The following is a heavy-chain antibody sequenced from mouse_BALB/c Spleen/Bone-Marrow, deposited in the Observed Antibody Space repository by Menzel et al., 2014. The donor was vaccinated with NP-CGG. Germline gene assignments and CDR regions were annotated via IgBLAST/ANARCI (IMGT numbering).Heavy chain of an antibody. Sequence: EVQRVESGPGLVKPSQSLSLTCSVTGYSITSGYYWDWIRQFPGNKLEWMGYISYDGSNNYNPSLKNRISITRDTSKNQFFLKLNSVTTEDTATYYCARARYGYLFAYWGQGTLVTVSA. V-gene: IGHV3-6*02. CDR2: ISYDGSN. J-gene: IGHJ3*01. CDR3: ARARYGYLFAY. CDR1: GYSITSGYY. D-gene: IGHD2-14*01.